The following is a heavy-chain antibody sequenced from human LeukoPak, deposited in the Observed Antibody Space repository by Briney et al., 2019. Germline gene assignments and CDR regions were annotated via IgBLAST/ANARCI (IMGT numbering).Heavy chain of an antibody. Sequence: GGSLRLSCAASGFTVSSNYMSWVRQAPGKGLEWVSVIYSGGSTYYADSVKGRFTISRDNSKNTLYLQMNSLRAEDTAVYYCAGTAAGTWWFDPWGQGTLVTVSS. V-gene: IGHV3-66*02. D-gene: IGHD6-13*01. CDR3: AGTAAGTWWFDP. J-gene: IGHJ5*02. CDR1: GFTVSSNY. CDR2: IYSGGST.